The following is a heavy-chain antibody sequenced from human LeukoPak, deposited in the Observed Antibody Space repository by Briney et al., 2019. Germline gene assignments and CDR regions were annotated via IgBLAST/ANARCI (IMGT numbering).Heavy chain of an antibody. V-gene: IGHV3-30*04. J-gene: IGHJ5*02. D-gene: IGHD3-10*01. CDR1: GFTFSSYA. CDR2: ISYDGSNK. Sequence: GGSLRLSCAASGFTFSSYAMHWVRQAPGKGLEWVAVISYDGSNKCYADSVKGRFTISRDNSKNTLYLQMNSLRAEDTAVYYCARDHLVRGVIVGANWFDPWGQGTLVTVSS. CDR3: ARDHLVRGVIVGANWFDP.